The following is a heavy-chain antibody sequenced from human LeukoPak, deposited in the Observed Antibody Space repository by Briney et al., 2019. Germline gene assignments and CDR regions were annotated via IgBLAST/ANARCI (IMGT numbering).Heavy chain of an antibody. V-gene: IGHV3-23*05. CDR3: TKDRRGPAAGTWYFDS. CDR1: GFTFSGYA. J-gene: IGHJ4*02. Sequence: GGSLRLSCAASGFTFSGYAMNWVRQAPGKGLEWVSHIFASGSTTKYADSVRGRFTISRDNSKNTVYLQLNSLRAGDTAIYYCTKDRRGPAAGTWYFDSWGQGTLVTVSS. D-gene: IGHD6-13*01. CDR2: IFASGSTT.